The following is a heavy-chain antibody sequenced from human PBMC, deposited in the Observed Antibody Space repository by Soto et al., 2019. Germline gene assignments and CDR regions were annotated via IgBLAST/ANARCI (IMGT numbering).Heavy chain of an antibody. Sequence: SETLSLTCSVSGYSINSGYYWGWIRQPPGKGLEWIGSVYQTGTAFYNPSLKSRVTISVDTSNNQFSLMLTSVTAADTAVYYCAREDLHYSGPSPTEGYWGQGILVTVSS. J-gene: IGHJ4*02. CDR2: VYQTGTA. V-gene: IGHV4-38-2*02. CDR3: AREDLHYSGPSPTEGY. D-gene: IGHD3-10*01. CDR1: GYSINSGYY.